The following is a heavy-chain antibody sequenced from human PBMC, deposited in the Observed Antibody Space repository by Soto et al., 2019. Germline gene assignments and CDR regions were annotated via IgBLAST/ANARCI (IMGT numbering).Heavy chain of an antibody. V-gene: IGHV4-34*01. Sequence: SETLSLTCAVYGGSLSGYYWSWIRQPPGKGLEWIGEIGHSGSTIYNPSLESRVTISEDSSNNQFSLKLNSVTAADTAVYYCAKGGAIVAAGTRVYLYNAMDVWGQGTTVTVSS. CDR3: AKGGAIVAAGTRVYLYNAMDV. CDR2: IGHSGST. J-gene: IGHJ6*02. D-gene: IGHD1-26*01. CDR1: GGSLSGYY.